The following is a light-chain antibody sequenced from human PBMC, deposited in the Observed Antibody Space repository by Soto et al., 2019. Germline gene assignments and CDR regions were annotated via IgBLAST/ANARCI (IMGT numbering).Light chain of an antibody. CDR1: QGISSY. Sequence: AIRMTQSPSSLSASTGDRVTITCRASQGISSYLAWYQQKPGKAPKLLIYAASTLQSGVPSRFSGSGSGTDFTLTIGRLQSEDFANYYYQPYYSGGTFGQGTKVEIK. CDR3: QPYYSGGT. V-gene: IGKV1-8*01. J-gene: IGKJ1*01. CDR2: AAS.